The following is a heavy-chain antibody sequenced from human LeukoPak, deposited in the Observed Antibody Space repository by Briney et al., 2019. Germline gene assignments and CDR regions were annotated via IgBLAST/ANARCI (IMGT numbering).Heavy chain of an antibody. CDR2: IYYSGST. CDR3: ARQSRATGTLDS. D-gene: IGHD6-13*01. Sequence: SETLSLTCTVSGGSISSYYWSWIRQPPGKGLEWFGYIYYSGSTNYNPSLKSRVTISLDTSKNQFSLKLSSVTAADTAVYYCARQSRATGTLDSWGQGTLVTVSS. V-gene: IGHV4-59*08. J-gene: IGHJ5*01. CDR1: GGSISSYY.